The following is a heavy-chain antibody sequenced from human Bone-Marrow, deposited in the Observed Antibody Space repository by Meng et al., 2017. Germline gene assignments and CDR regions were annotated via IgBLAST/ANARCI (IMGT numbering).Heavy chain of an antibody. CDR1: GFTFSDYY. J-gene: IGHJ5*02. Sequence: GESLKISCAASGFTFSDYYMSWIRQAPRKGLEWVSYISSSGSTIYYADSVKGRFTISRDNSKNTLYLQMNSLRAEDTAVYYCAREMATVPGWFDPWGQGTLVTVSS. CDR2: ISSSGSTI. CDR3: AREMATVPGWFDP. V-gene: IGHV3-11*04. D-gene: IGHD5-24*01.